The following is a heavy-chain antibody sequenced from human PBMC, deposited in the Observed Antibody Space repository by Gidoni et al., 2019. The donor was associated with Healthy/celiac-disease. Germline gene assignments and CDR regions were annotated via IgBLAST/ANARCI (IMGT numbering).Heavy chain of an antibody. J-gene: IGHJ4*02. D-gene: IGHD3-10*01. CDR1: GGTCSSYT. CDR2: IIPILGIA. Sequence: VQLVQSGAEVKKPGSSVKDSCKASGGTCSSYTISWVLQAPGQGRELMGRIIPILGIANYAQKFQGRVTITADKSTSTAYMELSSLRSEDTAVYYCARNYGSGSPPFDYWGQGTLVTVSS. CDR3: ARNYGSGSPPFDY. V-gene: IGHV1-69*02.